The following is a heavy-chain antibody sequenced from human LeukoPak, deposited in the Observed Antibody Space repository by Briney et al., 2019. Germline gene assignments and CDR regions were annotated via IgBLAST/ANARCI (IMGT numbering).Heavy chain of an antibody. D-gene: IGHD2/OR15-2a*01. V-gene: IGHV1-18*01. J-gene: IGHJ6*02. Sequence: VASVKVSCKTSGYSFTTYGISWVRQAPGQGLEWMTWISTYNGDTKYEQKFQDRVTMTTDTSTSTAYMELRSLRSDDTAMYYCARSFSPERFDYDYGMDVWGQGTTVTVSS. CDR1: GYSFTTYG. CDR2: ISTYNGDT. CDR3: ARSFSPERFDYDYGMDV.